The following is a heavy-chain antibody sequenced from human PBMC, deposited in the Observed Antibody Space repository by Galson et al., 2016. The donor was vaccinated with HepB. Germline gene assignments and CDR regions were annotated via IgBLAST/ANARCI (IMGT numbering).Heavy chain of an antibody. J-gene: IGHJ3*01. CDR1: GFSLTTNGVR. CDR3: ARMNSTGYTGAFDL. CDR2: IDWDDDK. D-gene: IGHD3-22*01. V-gene: IGHV2-70*04. Sequence: ALVKPTQTLPLTCTFSGFSLTTNGVRVNWIRQPPGKALEWLARIDWDDDKFYSTSLKTRLTISKDTTTNQVVLTMTNMDPVDTGTYYCARMNSTGYTGAFDLWGQGTTVTVSS.